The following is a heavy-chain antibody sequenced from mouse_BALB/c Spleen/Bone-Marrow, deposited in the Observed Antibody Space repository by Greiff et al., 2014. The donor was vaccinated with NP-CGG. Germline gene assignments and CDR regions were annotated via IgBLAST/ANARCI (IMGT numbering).Heavy chain of an antibody. J-gene: IGHJ2*01. Sequence: QVQLKESGAELAKPGASVKMSCKASGHTFTDTWIHWIKQRPGQGLEWIGYINPSTGYAEYNQNFKDKATLTVDKSSSTAYMQLSSLTSEDSAVYYCARDYWGQGTTLTVSS. CDR2: INPSTGYA. CDR1: GHTFTDTW. CDR3: ARDY. V-gene: IGHV1-7*01.